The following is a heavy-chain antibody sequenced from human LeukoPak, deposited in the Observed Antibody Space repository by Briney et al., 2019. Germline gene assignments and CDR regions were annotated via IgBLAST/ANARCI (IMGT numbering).Heavy chain of an antibody. V-gene: IGHV3-23*01. CDR1: VYMFNNFA. CDR2: ISSCGETA. Sequence: PGVPLRLSCGACVYMFNNFALSWVRQAPGEGLEWVAAISSCGETAFYAVCVKGRFTTSRDNSKNTVYLQMNTVRLEDMEIYYCAKYYYDSSAWRGGFDSWGQGTLVIVSA. J-gene: IGHJ1*01. CDR3: AKYYYDSSAWRGGFDS. D-gene: IGHD3-22*01.